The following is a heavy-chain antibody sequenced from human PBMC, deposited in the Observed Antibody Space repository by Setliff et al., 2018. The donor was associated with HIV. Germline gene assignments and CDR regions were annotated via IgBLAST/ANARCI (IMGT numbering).Heavy chain of an antibody. Sequence: SVKVSCKASGVTFSSYAINWVRQAPGQGLEWMGRIIPIFGTTNYAQKFQGRVTITADKSTSTAYMEMSSPRSEDTAIYYCARDRSEAVAGRDALDIWGQGTMVTVSS. D-gene: IGHD6-19*01. V-gene: IGHV1-69*06. J-gene: IGHJ3*02. CDR2: IIPIFGTT. CDR1: GVTFSSYA. CDR3: ARDRSEAVAGRDALDI.